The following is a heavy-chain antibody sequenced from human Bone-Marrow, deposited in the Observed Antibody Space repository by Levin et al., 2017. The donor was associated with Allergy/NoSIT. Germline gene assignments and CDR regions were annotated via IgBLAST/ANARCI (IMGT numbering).Heavy chain of an antibody. CDR2: VSSGGSTT. CDR3: AKDLKVRAAMGLFDS. Sequence: GGSLRLSCVASGFTFSFYAMTWVRQAPGKGLEWVSVVSSGGSTTYYADSVKGRFTISRDNSKNTVYLQMNSLRGEDTAIYYCAKDLKVRAAMGLFDSWGQGTLVTVSS. D-gene: IGHD5-18*01. J-gene: IGHJ4*02. V-gene: IGHV3-23*01. CDR1: GFTFSFYA.